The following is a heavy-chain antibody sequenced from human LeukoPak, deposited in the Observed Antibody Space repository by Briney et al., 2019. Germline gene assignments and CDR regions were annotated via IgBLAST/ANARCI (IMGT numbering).Heavy chain of an antibody. CDR2: INAKSGGT. Sequence: ASVKVSCKASGYTFTDYYIHWVRQAPGQGLEWMGWINAKSGGTNYAQKFQGRVTMTRDTSITTAYVDLSSLRSDDTAVYYCAGANWAAGVAFDYWGQGTLVTVYS. V-gene: IGHV1-2*02. CDR3: AGANWAAGVAFDY. J-gene: IGHJ4*02. CDR1: GYTFTDYY. D-gene: IGHD7-27*01.